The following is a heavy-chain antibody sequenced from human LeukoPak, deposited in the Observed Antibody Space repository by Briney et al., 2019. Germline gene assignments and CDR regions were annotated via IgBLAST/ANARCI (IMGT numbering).Heavy chain of an antibody. D-gene: IGHD4-17*01. CDR3: ASHDYGDPIDAFDI. CDR1: GGSISSYY. J-gene: IGHJ3*02. V-gene: IGHV4-59*01. CDR2: IYYSGST. Sequence: SETLSLTCPVSGGSISSYYWSWIRQPPGKGLEWIGYIYYSGSTNYNPSLKSRVTISVDTSKNQFSLKLSSVTAADTAVYYCASHDYGDPIDAFDIWGQGTMVTVSS.